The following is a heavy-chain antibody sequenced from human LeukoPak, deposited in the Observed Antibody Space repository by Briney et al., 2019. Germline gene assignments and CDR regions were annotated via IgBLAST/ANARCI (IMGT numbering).Heavy chain of an antibody. J-gene: IGHJ4*02. D-gene: IGHD3-10*01. Sequence: GGSLRLSCTASGLIFSDHYMNWVRQAPGQGLEWVSAISGSGGSTYYADSVKGRFTISRDNSKNTLYLQMNSLRAEDTAVYYCAKGRESDYWGQGTLVTVSS. CDR3: AKGRESDY. CDR1: GLIFSDHY. CDR2: ISGSGGST. V-gene: IGHV3-23*01.